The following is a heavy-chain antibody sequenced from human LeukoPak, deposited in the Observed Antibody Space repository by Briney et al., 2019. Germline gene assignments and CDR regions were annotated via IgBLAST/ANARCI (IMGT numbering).Heavy chain of an antibody. V-gene: IGHV3-11*01. D-gene: IGHD4-23*01. CDR3: ARDRGNSDPGDWFDS. CDR1: GFTFSDYY. CDR2: ISGSGSTV. Sequence: PGGSLRLSRAASGFTFSDYYMSWIRQAPGKGLEWVSYISGSGSTVCYAASVRGRFTISRDNAKNSLFLQMNSLRAEDTAVYYCARDRGNSDPGDWFDSWGQGTLVTVSS. J-gene: IGHJ5*01.